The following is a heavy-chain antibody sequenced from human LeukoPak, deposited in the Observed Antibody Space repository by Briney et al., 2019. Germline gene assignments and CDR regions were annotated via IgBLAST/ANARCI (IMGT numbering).Heavy chain of an antibody. D-gene: IGHD2-15*01. V-gene: IGHV3-48*03. CDR3: TRAKPPYCRGGSCRTPGAFDI. CDR2: ISSDGNTI. J-gene: IGHJ3*02. CDR1: GFTFSSYE. Sequence: GGSLRLSCAASGFTFSSYEMNWVRQAPGKGLEWISYISSDGNTIYYADSVKGRFTISRDNAKNSLYLQMNSLRAEDTAVYYCTRAKPPYCRGGSCRTPGAFDIWGQGTMVTVSS.